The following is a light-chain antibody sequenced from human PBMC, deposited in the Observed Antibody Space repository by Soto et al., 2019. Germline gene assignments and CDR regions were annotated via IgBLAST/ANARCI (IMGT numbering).Light chain of an antibody. Sequence: QSALTQPASVSGSPRQSITSSCTRTSSDVGAYDYVSWYQQHPGEVPKLMIFDVSDRPSGVSNRFSGSKSGNTASLTISGLQAEDEADYYCSSFTTSTSYVFGTGTKVTVL. CDR1: SSDVGAYDY. CDR3: SSFTTSTSYV. CDR2: DVS. J-gene: IGLJ1*01. V-gene: IGLV2-14*03.